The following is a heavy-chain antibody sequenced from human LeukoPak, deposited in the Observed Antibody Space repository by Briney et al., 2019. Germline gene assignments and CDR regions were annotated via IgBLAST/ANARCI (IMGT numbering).Heavy chain of an antibody. J-gene: IGHJ4*02. CDR2: MNQDGSEK. CDR1: GFTFSNYW. CDR3: AKDTTTGPAEYYFDY. V-gene: IGHV3-7*01. Sequence: GGSLRLSCAASGFTFSNYWMTWVRQAPGKGLEWVANMNQDGSEKYYVDSMKGRFTISRDNSKNMLYLQMNSLRVEDTAVYYCAKDTTTGPAEYYFDYWGQGTLVTVSS. D-gene: IGHD1-14*01.